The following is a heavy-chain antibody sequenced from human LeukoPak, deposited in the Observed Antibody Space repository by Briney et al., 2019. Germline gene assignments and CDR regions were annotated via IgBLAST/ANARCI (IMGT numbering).Heavy chain of an antibody. CDR3: ARDGGGPDY. V-gene: IGHV4-34*01. D-gene: IGHD4-23*01. CDR1: GGSFSGYY. J-gene: IGHJ4*02. Sequence: SETLSLTCAVYGGSFSGYYWSWFRQPPGRGLEWIGEINHSGSTNYNPSLKSRVTISVDTSKNQFSLKLSSVTAADTAVYYCARDGGGPDYWGQGTLVTVSS. CDR2: INHSGST.